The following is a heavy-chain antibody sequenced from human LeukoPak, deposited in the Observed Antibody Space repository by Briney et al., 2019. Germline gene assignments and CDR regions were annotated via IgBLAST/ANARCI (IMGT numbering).Heavy chain of an antibody. D-gene: IGHD6-6*01. J-gene: IGHJ4*02. V-gene: IGHV4-59*08. CDR1: GGSSSSYY. CDR2: IYYSGST. CDR3: ARQYSSSPGGWNY. Sequence: SETLTLTSTVSGGSSSSYYWSWIRQPPGKGLEWIGYIYYSGSTNYNPSLKSRVTMSVDTSKNQFSLKLSSVTAADTAVYYCARQYSSSPGGWNYWGQGTLVTVSS.